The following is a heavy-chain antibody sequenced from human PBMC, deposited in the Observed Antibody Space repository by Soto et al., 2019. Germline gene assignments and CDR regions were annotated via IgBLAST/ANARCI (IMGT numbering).Heavy chain of an antibody. D-gene: IGHD3-3*01. CDR3: ARGSGNYDFWSGYYYCQH. CDR2: MNPNSGNT. CDR1: GYTFTSYD. J-gene: IGHJ1*01. V-gene: IGHV1-8*01. Sequence: ASVKVSCKASGYTFTSYDINWVRQATGQGLEWMGWMNPNSGNTGYAQKFQGRVTMTRNTSISTAYMELSSLRSEDTAGYYCARGSGNYDFWSGYYYCQHWGQGTLVTVSS.